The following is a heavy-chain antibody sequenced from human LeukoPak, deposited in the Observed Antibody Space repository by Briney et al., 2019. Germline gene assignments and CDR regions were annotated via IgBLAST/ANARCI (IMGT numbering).Heavy chain of an antibody. CDR2: ISYDGSNK. Sequence: GGSLRLSCAASGFTFSIYSMNWVRQAPGKGLEWVAVISYDGSNKYYADSVKGRFTISRDNSKNTLYLQMNSLRAEDTAVYYCAKDMMVRGKSYGMDVWGQGTTVTVSS. CDR1: GFTFSIYS. D-gene: IGHD3-10*01. V-gene: IGHV3-30*18. J-gene: IGHJ6*02. CDR3: AKDMMVRGKSYGMDV.